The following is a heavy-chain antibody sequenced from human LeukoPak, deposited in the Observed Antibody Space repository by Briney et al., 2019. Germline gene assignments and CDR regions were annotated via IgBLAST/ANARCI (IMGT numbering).Heavy chain of an antibody. D-gene: IGHD1-26*01. CDR3: ARGGYSGSYSPFDY. Sequence: GGSLRLSCAASGFTFSSYDIHWVRQSTGKGLEWVSGIGTAGDTYYSGSVKGRFTISRENAKNSLYLQMNSLRAGDTAVYYCARGGYSGSYSPFDYWGQGTLVTVSS. CDR2: IGTAGDT. J-gene: IGHJ4*02. CDR1: GFTFSSYD. V-gene: IGHV3-13*01.